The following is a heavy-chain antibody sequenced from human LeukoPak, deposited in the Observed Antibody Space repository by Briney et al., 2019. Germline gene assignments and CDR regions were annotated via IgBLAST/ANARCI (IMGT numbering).Heavy chain of an antibody. D-gene: IGHD2-15*01. CDR1: GFTFSSYA. Sequence: GGPLRLSCAASGFTFSSYAMRWVRQAPGKGLEWVAVISYDGSNKYYADSVKGRFTISRDNSKNTLYLQMNSLRAEDTAVYYCARANVVVVAAIPAPPDYWGQGTLVTVSS. CDR3: ARANVVVVAAIPAPPDY. V-gene: IGHV3-30*01. CDR2: ISYDGSNK. J-gene: IGHJ4*02.